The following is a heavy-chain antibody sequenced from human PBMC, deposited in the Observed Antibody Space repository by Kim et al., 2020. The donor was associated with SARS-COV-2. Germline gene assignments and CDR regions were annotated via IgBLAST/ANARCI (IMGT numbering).Heavy chain of an antibody. CDR2: INSDGSST. D-gene: IGHD5-12*01. CDR1: GFTFSSYW. V-gene: IGHV3-74*01. Sequence: GGSLRLSCAASGFTFSSYWMHWVRQAPGKGLVWVSRINSDGSSTSYADSVKGRFTISRDNAKNTLYLQMNSLRAEDTAVYYCAREFKGRWLQLMGLDYWGQGTLVTVSS. CDR3: AREFKGRWLQLMGLDY. J-gene: IGHJ4*02.